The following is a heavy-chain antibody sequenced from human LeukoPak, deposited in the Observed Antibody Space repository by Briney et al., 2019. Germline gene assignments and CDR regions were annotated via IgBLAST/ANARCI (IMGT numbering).Heavy chain of an antibody. J-gene: IGHJ6*03. V-gene: IGHV3-48*01. CDR2: ISSGSNTI. CDR1: GFSFSSYS. Sequence: GGSLRLSCVASGFSFSSYSMNWVRQAPGKGLEWVSYISSGSNTIDYADSVKGRFTISRDNAKSSLYLQMNSLRADDTAAYYCARDLSAPPHLVTYYYYMDVWGKGATVTVSS. CDR3: ARDLSAPPHLVTYYYYMDV. D-gene: IGHD6-13*01.